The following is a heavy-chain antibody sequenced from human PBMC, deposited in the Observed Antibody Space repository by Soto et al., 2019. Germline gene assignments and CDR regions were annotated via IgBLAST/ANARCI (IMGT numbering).Heavy chain of an antibody. Sequence: GASVKVSCKASGYTFTGYYMHWVRQAPGQGLEWMGWINPNSGGTNYAQKFQGRVTMTRDTSISTAYMELSRLRSDDTAVYYCARGRRWVVGTAAGWFDPWGQGTLVTVS. CDR2: INPNSGGT. CDR1: GYTFTGYY. V-gene: IGHV1-2*02. D-gene: IGHD6-13*01. CDR3: ARGRRWVVGTAAGWFDP. J-gene: IGHJ5*02.